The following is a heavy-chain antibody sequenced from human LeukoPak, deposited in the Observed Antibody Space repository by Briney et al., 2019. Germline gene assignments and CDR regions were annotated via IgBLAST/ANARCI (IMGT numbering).Heavy chain of an antibody. CDR1: GGSISSSSYY. D-gene: IGHD3-16*02. CDR2: IYYSGST. V-gene: IGHV4-39*01. Sequence: SETLSLTCTVSGGSISSSSYYWGWIRQPPGKGLEWIGSIYYSGSTYYNPSLKSRVTISVDTSKNQFSLKLSSVTAADTAVYYCARGGRNDYVWGSYRDGYYFDYWGQGTLVTVSS. CDR3: ARGGRNDYVWGSYRDGYYFDY. J-gene: IGHJ4*02.